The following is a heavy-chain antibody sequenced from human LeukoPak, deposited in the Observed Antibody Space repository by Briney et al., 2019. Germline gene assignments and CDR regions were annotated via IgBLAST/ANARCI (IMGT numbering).Heavy chain of an antibody. Sequence: GGFLRLSCVVSGITVSNYGMSWVRQAPGKGLEWVSGIRESGGGTNYAGSVKGRFTISRDNSRNTVYLQMNSLRAEDTAVYFCAKRGVVIRGFLILGFHKEAYYFDSWGQGTLVTVSS. CDR1: GITVSNYG. V-gene: IGHV3-23*01. CDR2: IRESGGGT. CDR3: AKRGVVIRGFLILGFHKEAYYFDS. J-gene: IGHJ4*02. D-gene: IGHD3-10*01.